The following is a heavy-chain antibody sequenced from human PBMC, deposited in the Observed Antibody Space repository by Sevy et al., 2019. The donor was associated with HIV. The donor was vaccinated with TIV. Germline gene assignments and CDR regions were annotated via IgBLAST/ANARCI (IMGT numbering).Heavy chain of an antibody. Sequence: GGSLRLSCAASGFTFGPYWMHWVRQAPGKGLVWVAVINGDGRTTKYAEIVKGRFTVSRDNVENTLSLQMNSLKDEDTAVYYCASVLTRGSFHPLDMWGQGTLVTVSS. CDR3: ASVLTRGSFHPLDM. CDR1: GFTFGPYW. V-gene: IGHV3-74*01. CDR2: INGDGRTT. D-gene: IGHD3-9*01. J-gene: IGHJ1*01.